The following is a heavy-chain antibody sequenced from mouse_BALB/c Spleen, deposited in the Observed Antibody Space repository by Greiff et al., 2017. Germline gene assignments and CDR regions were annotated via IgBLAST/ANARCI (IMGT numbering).Heavy chain of an antibody. V-gene: IGHV5-6*02. CDR2: ISSGGSYT. Sequence: EVKVVESGGDLVKPGGSLKLSCAASGFTFSSYGMSWVRQTPDKRLEWVATISSGGSYTYYPDSVKGRFTISRDNAKNTLYLQMSSLKSEDTAMYYCARRDYYGSSLGYFDYWGQGTTLTVSS. CDR3: ARRDYYGSSLGYFDY. J-gene: IGHJ2*01. CDR1: GFTFSSYG. D-gene: IGHD1-1*01.